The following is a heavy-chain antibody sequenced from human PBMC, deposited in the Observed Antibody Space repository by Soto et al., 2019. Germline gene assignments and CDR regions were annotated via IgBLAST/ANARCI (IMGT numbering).Heavy chain of an antibody. V-gene: IGHV3-30*18. Sequence: PVGSLRLSCAASGFTFNTYGMHWVRQAPGKGLEWVAVISYDGSNRYYADSVKGRFTISRDASKNTVDLQMNSLRAEDTAVYYCAKDLDGGPDYWGQGTLVTVSS. CDR2: ISYDGSNR. D-gene: IGHD3-16*01. CDR1: GFTFNTYG. J-gene: IGHJ4*02. CDR3: AKDLDGGPDY.